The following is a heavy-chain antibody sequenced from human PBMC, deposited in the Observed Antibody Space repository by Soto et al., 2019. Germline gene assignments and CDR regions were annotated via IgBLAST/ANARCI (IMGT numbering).Heavy chain of an antibody. CDR2: INPSGGST. D-gene: IGHD1-1*01. V-gene: IGHV1-46*01. CDR3: ARDRGTKTAFDY. CDR1: GYTFTSYY. Sequence: GASVKVSCKASGYTFTSYYMHWVRQAPGQGLEWMGTINPSGGSTSYAQKFQGRVTMTRDTSTSTVYMELSSLRSEDTAVYYCARDRGTKTAFDYWGQGTLATVSS. J-gene: IGHJ4*02.